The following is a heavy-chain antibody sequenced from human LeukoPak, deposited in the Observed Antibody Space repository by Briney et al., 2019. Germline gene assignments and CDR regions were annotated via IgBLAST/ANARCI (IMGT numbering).Heavy chain of an antibody. CDR1: GYSFTSHY. V-gene: IGHV1-46*01. Sequence: ASVKVSCKASGYSFTSHYMHWVRQAPGQGLEWLGLINPTGSSTLYAQKFQGRVTMTRDMSTTTDYMELSSLRSDDTAVYYCARDNTVGDVAWWFDPWGQGTLVTVSS. J-gene: IGHJ5*02. CDR2: INPTGSST. D-gene: IGHD4-23*01. CDR3: ARDNTVGDVAWWFDP.